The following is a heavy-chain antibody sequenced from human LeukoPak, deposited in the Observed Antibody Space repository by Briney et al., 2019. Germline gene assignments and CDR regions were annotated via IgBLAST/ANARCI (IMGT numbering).Heavy chain of an antibody. D-gene: IGHD5-24*01. V-gene: IGHV3-7*01. Sequence: GGSLRLSCEVSGFTFNTYQMSWVRQAPGKGLEWVANIKQDGSETHYVDSVKGRFTISRDNAKNSLYLQMNSLRAEYAAAYYCGRPRRQDTPYHCMDVWGKGTTVTVSS. CDR1: GFTFNTYQ. CDR2: IKQDGSET. J-gene: IGHJ6*03. CDR3: GRPRRQDTPYHCMDV.